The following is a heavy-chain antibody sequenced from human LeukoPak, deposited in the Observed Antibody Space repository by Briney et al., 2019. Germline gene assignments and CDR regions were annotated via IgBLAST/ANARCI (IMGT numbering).Heavy chain of an antibody. J-gene: IGHJ4*02. CDR3: AGGSEILVVAAYYYFDY. D-gene: IGHD2-15*01. CDR1: GGSFSGYY. Sequence: PAETLSLTWAVYGGSFSGYYWSWIRQPPGKGLEWIGEINHSGSTNYNPSLKSRVTISVDTSKNQFSLKLSSVTAADTAVYYCAGGSEILVVAAYYYFDYWGQGTLVTVSS. V-gene: IGHV4-34*01. CDR2: INHSGST.